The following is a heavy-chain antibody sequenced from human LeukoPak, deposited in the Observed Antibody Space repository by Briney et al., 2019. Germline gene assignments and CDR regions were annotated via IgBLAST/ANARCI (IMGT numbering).Heavy chain of an antibody. Sequence: ASVKVSCKASGYTFTSYCMHWVRQAPGQGLEWMGWINPNSGGTNYAQKFQGRVTMTRDTSISTAYMELSRLRSDDTAVYYCARDPDYYGSGSPPDYWGQGTLVTVSS. CDR3: ARDPDYYGSGSPPDY. J-gene: IGHJ4*02. D-gene: IGHD3-10*01. CDR2: INPNSGGT. V-gene: IGHV1-2*02. CDR1: GYTFTSYC.